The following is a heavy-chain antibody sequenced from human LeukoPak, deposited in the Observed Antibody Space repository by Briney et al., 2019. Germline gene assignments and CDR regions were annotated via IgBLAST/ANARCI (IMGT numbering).Heavy chain of an antibody. Sequence: PSETLSLTCTVSGGSISSYYWSWIRQPPGKGLEWIGYIYYSGSTNYNPSLKSRVTMSVDTSKNQFSLKLSSVTAADTAVYYCARGKEATHFDYWGQGTLVTVSS. CDR2: IYYSGST. CDR3: ARGKEATHFDY. CDR1: GGSISSYY. D-gene: IGHD5-12*01. V-gene: IGHV4-59*12. J-gene: IGHJ4*02.